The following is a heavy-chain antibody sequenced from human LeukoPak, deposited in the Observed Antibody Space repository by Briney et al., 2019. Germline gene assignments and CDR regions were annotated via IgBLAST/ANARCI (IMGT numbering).Heavy chain of an antibody. D-gene: IGHD5-18*01. CDR3: ARASDTAMASDAFDI. V-gene: IGHV4-4*07. CDR2: IYTSGST. J-gene: IGHJ3*02. CDR1: GGSISSYY. Sequence: SETLSLTCTVAGGSISSYYWSWIRQPAGKGLEWIGRIYTSGSTNYNPSLKSRVTISVDKSKHQFSLKLSSVTAADTAVYYCARASDTAMASDAFDIWGQGTMVTVSS.